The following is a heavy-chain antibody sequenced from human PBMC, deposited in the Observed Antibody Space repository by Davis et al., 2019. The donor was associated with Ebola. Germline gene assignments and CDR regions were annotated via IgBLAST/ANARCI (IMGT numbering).Heavy chain of an antibody. CDR1: GGSISSYY. CDR2: IYYSGST. Sequence: SETLPLTCTVSGGSISSYYWSWIRQPPGKGLEWIGYIYYSGSTNYNPSLKSRVTISVDTSKNQFSLKLSSVTAADTAVYYCARLISHRNYFDYWGQGTLVTVSS. J-gene: IGHJ4*02. V-gene: IGHV4-59*08. D-gene: IGHD3-16*02. CDR3: ARLISHRNYFDY.